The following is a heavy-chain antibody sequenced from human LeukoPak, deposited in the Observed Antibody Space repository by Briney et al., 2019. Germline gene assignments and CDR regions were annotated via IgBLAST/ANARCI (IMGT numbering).Heavy chain of an antibody. J-gene: IGHJ6*03. CDR3: ASPGKNMDV. Sequence: PGGSLRLSCAVSGITLSNYGMSWVRQAPGKGLEWVSAISTSGGATFYADSVKGRFTISRDNSKNTLYLQMNSLRAEDTAVYYCASPGKNMDVWGKGTTVTVSS. CDR2: ISTSGGAT. CDR1: GITLSNYG. V-gene: IGHV3-23*01.